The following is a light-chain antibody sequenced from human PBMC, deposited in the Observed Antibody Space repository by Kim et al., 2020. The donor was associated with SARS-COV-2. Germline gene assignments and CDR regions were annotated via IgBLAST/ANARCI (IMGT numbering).Light chain of an antibody. Sequence: PGASATLSVGASHHGGISLAWNQQTPGQVPRLLIYDAAIRAAGIPDRFSGSGSGTDFTLTIGSLAPEDVAVYYCQQRGNWPPALTFGGGTKVDIK. CDR2: DAA. CDR3: QQRGNWPPALT. V-gene: IGKV3-11*01. J-gene: IGKJ4*01. CDR1: HHGGIS.